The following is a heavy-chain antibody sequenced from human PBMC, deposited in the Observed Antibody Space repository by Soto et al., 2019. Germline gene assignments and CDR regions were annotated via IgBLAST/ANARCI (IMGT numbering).Heavy chain of an antibody. CDR3: ARGSKTAFDP. V-gene: IGHV3-74*01. J-gene: IGHJ5*02. CDR1: GFTFSPYW. D-gene: IGHD2-21*02. Sequence: EVQLVESGGGLVQPGGSLRLSCAASGFTFSPYWMHWVRQTPGKGLVWVSRINAEGNTIYADSVKGRFTISRDNAKNMLYLQMTSLRAEDTAVYFCARGSKTAFDPCGQGSLLTVSS. CDR2: INAEGNT.